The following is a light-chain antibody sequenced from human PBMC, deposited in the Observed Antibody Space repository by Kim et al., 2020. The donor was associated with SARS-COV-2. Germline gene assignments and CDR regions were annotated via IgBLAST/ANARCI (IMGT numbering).Light chain of an antibody. J-gene: IGKJ1*01. V-gene: IGKV3-15*01. CDR3: QQYNNWPRGT. CDR1: QNVSSN. CDR2: GAS. Sequence: SPGERATLSCRASQNVSSNLAWYQHKPGQPPRVLIYGASSRATGIPARFSGSGSGTEFTLTISSLQSEDFAVYYCQQYNNWPRGTFGQGTKVDIK.